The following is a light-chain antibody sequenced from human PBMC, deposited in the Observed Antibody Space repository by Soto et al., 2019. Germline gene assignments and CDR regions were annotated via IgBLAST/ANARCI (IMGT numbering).Light chain of an antibody. V-gene: IGKV1-39*01. CDR3: QQSYSTLGT. CDR2: AAS. Sequence: DIQMTQSPSSLSASVGDRVTITCRASQSISSYLTWYQQKPGKAHKLLIYAASSLDSGVPSRFSGSGSGTDFTLIISSLQPEDFSTYYCQQSYSTLGTFGQGTKLEIK. CDR1: QSISSY. J-gene: IGKJ2*01.